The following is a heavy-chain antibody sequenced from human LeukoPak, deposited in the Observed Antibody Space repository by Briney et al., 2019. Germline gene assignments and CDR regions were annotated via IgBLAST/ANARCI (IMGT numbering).Heavy chain of an antibody. D-gene: IGHD1-26*01. CDR3: ARRGSGTDLDF. J-gene: IGHJ4*02. CDR1: GYKFTSYW. Sequence: GESLKISCKGSGYKFTSYWIAWVRQMPGKGLEWMGIIYPGDSDTRYSPSFQGQVTISADESLSTAYLQWSSLKPSDTAIYYCARRGSGTDLDFWGQGTLITVSS. CDR2: IYPGDSDT. V-gene: IGHV5-51*01.